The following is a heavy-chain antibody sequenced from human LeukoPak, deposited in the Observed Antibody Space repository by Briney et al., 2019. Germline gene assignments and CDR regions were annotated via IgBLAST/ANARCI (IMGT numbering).Heavy chain of an antibody. CDR3: ARDSRLSSSWYYFDY. CDR2: ISSSSSYI. Sequence: PGGSLRLSCAASGFTFSSYSMNWVRQAPGKGLEWVSSISSSSSYIYYADSVKGRFTISRDNAKNSLYLQMNSLRAEDTAVYYCARDSRLSSSWYYFDYWGQGTLVTVSS. J-gene: IGHJ4*02. V-gene: IGHV3-21*01. D-gene: IGHD6-13*01. CDR1: GFTFSSYS.